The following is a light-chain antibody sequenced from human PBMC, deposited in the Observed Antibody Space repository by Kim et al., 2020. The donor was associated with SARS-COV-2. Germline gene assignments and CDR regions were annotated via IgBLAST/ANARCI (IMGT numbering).Light chain of an antibody. Sequence: QPAKPTCSGNKDSVGQQRAAWLQQHQGHPPKLLSYRDNARPSGISERLSASRSGNTASLTISGLQPEDEADYYCSAWDSSLRVWVFGGGTQLTVL. J-gene: IGLJ3*02. CDR3: SAWDSSLRVWV. V-gene: IGLV10-54*01. CDR2: RDN. CDR1: KDSVGQQR.